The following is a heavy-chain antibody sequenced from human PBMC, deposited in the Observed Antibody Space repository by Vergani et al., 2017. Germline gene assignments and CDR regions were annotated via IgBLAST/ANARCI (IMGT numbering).Heavy chain of an antibody. D-gene: IGHD3-10*01. CDR3: ARGNYASGGGNC. CDR2: IGSSGTPI. CDR1: GFTFSTYN. V-gene: IGHV3-48*01. J-gene: IGHJ4*02. Sequence: EEHLVESGGGLVQPGGSLRLSCAASGFTFSTYNMNWVRQAPGKGLEWISFIGSSGTPIYYADSVKGRFTISRDNAKNSLYLQMNSLGAEDTAVYYCARGNYASGGGNCWGQGTLVTVSS.